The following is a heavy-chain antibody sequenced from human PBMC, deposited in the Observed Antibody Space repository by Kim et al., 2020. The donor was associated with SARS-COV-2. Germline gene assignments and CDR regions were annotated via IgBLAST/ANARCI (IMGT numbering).Heavy chain of an antibody. V-gene: IGHV4-38-2*02. Sequence: SETLSLTCTVSDSSISSPYYWGWIRQPPGKGLEYVALAYHEGSTYYNPSLQSRVTISIDTSKNQVSLRLTSVTAADTAIYFCAGRPLHSRGYFDCWGQG. D-gene: IGHD6-13*01. CDR1: DSSISSPYY. CDR2: AYHEGST. CDR3: AGRPLHSRGYFDC. J-gene: IGHJ4*02.